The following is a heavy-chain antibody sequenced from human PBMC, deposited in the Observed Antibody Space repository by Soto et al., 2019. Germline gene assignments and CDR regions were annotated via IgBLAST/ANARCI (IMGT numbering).Heavy chain of an antibody. Sequence: SETLSLTCTVSGGSISSYYWSWIRQPPGKGLEWIGYFYYSGSTNYNPSLKSRVTMSVDPSKNQFSLKLISVTAADTAVYYCARHWITMVRGVCHFDYWGQGTLVTVSS. CDR2: FYYSGST. CDR3: ARHWITMVRGVCHFDY. CDR1: GGSISSYY. J-gene: IGHJ4*02. D-gene: IGHD3-10*01. V-gene: IGHV4-59*08.